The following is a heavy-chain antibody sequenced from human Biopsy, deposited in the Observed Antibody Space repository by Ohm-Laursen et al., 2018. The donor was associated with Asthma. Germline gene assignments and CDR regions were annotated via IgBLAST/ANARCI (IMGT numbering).Heavy chain of an antibody. V-gene: IGHV1-3*01. Sequence: ASVKVSCKTSGYTFINYAIHWVRQAPGHSLEWMGWINAANGNTKYSQKFQGRLTISRDTSASTAYMELSSLSSEDTALYYCARGPEYVRSSGALDYWGQGTLVTVSS. CDR1: GYTFINYA. D-gene: IGHD2-2*01. J-gene: IGHJ4*02. CDR3: ARGPEYVRSSGALDY. CDR2: INAANGNT.